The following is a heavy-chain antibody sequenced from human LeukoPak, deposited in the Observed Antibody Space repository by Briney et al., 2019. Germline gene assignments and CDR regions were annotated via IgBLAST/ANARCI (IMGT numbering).Heavy chain of an antibody. CDR3: ARSNLYSSSWYHFDY. J-gene: IGHJ4*02. Sequence: SETLSLTCTVSGVSISSDSYYWSWIRQPAGKGLEWIGRFYTSGTTNYNPSLKSRVTISVDTSKNQFSLKLSSVTAADTAVYYCARSNLYSSSWYHFDYWGQGTLVTVSS. D-gene: IGHD6-13*01. V-gene: IGHV4-61*02. CDR1: GVSISSDSYY. CDR2: FYTSGTT.